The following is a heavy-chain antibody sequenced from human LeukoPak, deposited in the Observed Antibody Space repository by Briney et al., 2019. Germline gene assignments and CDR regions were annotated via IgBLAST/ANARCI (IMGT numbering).Heavy chain of an antibody. D-gene: IGHD3-22*01. CDR1: GFTFSSYA. V-gene: IGHV3-30*04. CDR3: ARGGRYYDSSGYLDY. J-gene: IGHJ4*02. CDR2: ISYDGSNK. Sequence: PGRSLRLSRAASGFTFSSYAMHWVRQAPGKGLEWVAVISYDGSNKYYADSVKGRFTISRDNSKNTLYLQMNSLRAEDTAVYYCARGGRYYDSSGYLDYWGQGTLVTVSS.